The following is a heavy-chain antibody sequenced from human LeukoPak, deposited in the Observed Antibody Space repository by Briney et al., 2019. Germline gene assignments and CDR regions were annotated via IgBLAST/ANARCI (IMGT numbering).Heavy chain of an antibody. J-gene: IGHJ4*02. D-gene: IGHD4-17*01. Sequence: GGSLRLSCAASGFTFSSYAMSWVRQAPGKGLEWVSAISGSGGSTYYADSVKGRFTISRDNSKNTLYLQMSSLRAEDTAVYYCVKDASDGDYYFDYWGQGTLVTVSS. CDR2: ISGSGGST. CDR1: GFTFSSYA. CDR3: VKDASDGDYYFDY. V-gene: IGHV3-23*01.